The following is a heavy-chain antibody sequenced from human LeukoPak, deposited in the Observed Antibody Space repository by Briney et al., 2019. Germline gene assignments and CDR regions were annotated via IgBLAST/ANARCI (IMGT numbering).Heavy chain of an antibody. D-gene: IGHD3-3*01. V-gene: IGHV4-34*01. Sequence: SETLSLTCAVYGGSFSGYYWSWIRQPPGKGLEWIGEINHSGSTNYNPSLKSRVTISVDTSKNQFSLKLSSVTAADTAVYYCARRGGVTLDYWGQGTLVTVSS. CDR2: INHSGST. CDR3: ARRGGVTLDY. CDR1: GGSFSGYY. J-gene: IGHJ4*02.